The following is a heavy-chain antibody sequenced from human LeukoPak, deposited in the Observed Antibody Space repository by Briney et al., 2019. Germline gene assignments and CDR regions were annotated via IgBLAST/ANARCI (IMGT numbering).Heavy chain of an antibody. CDR1: GFTFSSYW. D-gene: IGHD6-19*01. Sequence: GGPLRLSCAASGFTFSSYWMHWVREAPGKGLLWVLRFNNDESSTSLADSVKGRFTISRDNAKNTLYLQMDSLRVEDTAVYYCARGGRAVAGFDYWGQGTLVTVSS. V-gene: IGHV3-74*01. CDR2: FNNDESST. J-gene: IGHJ4*02. CDR3: ARGGRAVAGFDY.